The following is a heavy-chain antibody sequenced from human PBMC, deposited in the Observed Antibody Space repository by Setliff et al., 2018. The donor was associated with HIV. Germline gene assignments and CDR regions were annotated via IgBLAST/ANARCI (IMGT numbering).Heavy chain of an antibody. D-gene: IGHD4-17*01. CDR1: GGSFSGYY. CDR3: ARDRYGDYAYFDY. Sequence: SETLSLTCAVYGGSFSGYYWSWIRLPPGKGLEWIGEINHYGSGNYNPSLKSRVTISVDTSKSQFSLKLSSVTAADTAVYYCARDRYGDYAYFDYWGQGTLVTVSS. J-gene: IGHJ4*02. V-gene: IGHV4-34*01. CDR2: INHYGSG.